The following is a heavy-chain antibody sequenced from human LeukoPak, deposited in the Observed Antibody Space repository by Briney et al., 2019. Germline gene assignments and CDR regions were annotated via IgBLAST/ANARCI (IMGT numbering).Heavy chain of an antibody. CDR3: AKAFSSGWSPFDY. D-gene: IGHD6-19*01. CDR1: GFTINTFT. V-gene: IGHV3-23*01. J-gene: IGHJ4*02. Sequence: GGSLRLSCAASGFTINTFTMNWVRQAPGKGLEWVSTIRGAEGVTYYADSVKGRFTISRDNFENTLYLQMNYLREEDSALYYCAKAFSSGWSPFDYWGQGALVTVSS. CDR2: IRGAEGVT.